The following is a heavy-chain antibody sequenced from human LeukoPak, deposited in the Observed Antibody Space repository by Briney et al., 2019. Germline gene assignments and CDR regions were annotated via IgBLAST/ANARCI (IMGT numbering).Heavy chain of an antibody. CDR2: TSESGGST. CDR1: GFTFSSYA. V-gene: IGHV3-23*01. CDR3: AKGRWGLTINNFDI. J-gene: IGHJ3*02. Sequence: GGTLRLSCAASGFTFSSYAMGWVRQAPGKGLEWVSVTSESGGSTHYADSVKGRFTIYRDNSKNTLYLQMNSLGGEDTAVYYCAKGRWGLTINNFDIWGQGRMVTVSS. D-gene: IGHD3-9*01.